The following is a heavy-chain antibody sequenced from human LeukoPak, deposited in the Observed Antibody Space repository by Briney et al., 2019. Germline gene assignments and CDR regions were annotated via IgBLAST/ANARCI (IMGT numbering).Heavy chain of an antibody. CDR1: GYTFTSYD. D-gene: IGHD6-13*01. Sequence: ASVNVSCKASGYTFTSYDINWVRQATGQGLEWMGWMNPNSGNTGYAQKFQGRVTITRNTSISTAYMELSSLRSEDTAVYYCARDGSPRHYYYYMDVWGKGTTVTVSS. CDR2: MNPNSGNT. V-gene: IGHV1-8*03. J-gene: IGHJ6*03. CDR3: ARDGSPRHYYYYMDV.